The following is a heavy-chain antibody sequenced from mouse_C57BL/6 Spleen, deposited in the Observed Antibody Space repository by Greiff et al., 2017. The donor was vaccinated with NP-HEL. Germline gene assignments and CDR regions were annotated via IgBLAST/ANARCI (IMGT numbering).Heavy chain of an antibody. Sequence: QVQLQQPGAELVKPGASVKMSCKASGYTFTSYWITWVKQRPGQGLEWIGDIYPGSGSTNYNEKFKSKATLTVDTSSSTAYMQLSSLTSEDSAVYYCARDEAYSNYCYFDYWGQGTTLTVSS. D-gene: IGHD2-5*01. CDR3: ARDEAYSNYCYFDY. CDR2: IYPGSGST. V-gene: IGHV1-55*01. CDR1: GYTFTSYW. J-gene: IGHJ2*01.